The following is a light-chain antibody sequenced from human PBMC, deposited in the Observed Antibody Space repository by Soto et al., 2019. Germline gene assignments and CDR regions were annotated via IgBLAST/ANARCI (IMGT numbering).Light chain of an antibody. V-gene: IGKV1-5*03. CDR1: QSVSSW. J-gene: IGKJ2*01. Sequence: DIRMTQSPSTLSASVGDRVTITCRASQSVSSWLAWYQQRPGKAPKVLIYKASSLESGVPSRFSGSGSGTEFTLTISSLQPDDSATYYCQQYSGYLYTFGPGTKLEIK. CDR2: KAS. CDR3: QQYSGYLYT.